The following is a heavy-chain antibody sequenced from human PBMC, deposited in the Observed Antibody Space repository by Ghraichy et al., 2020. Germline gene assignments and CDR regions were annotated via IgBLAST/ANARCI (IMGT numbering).Heavy chain of an antibody. CDR3: ARGDYYGSGSNAFDI. V-gene: IGHV4-59*01. J-gene: IGHJ3*02. CDR2: VYSSGTT. CDR1: GGSISTYY. Sequence: SQTLSLTCTVSGGSISTYYWTWIRQPPGKGLEYIGYVYSSGTTYYNPSLHSRVSISIDTSRHQFSLKLNFVTAADTAIYYCARGDYYGSGSNAFDIWGRGTVVTVSS. D-gene: IGHD3-10*01.